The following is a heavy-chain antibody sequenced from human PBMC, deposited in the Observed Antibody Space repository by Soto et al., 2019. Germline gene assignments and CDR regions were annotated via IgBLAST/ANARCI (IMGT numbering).Heavy chain of an antibody. CDR3: ASRDPGTSVDY. CDR1: GGSFTSNNW. CDR2: IYRTGST. J-gene: IGHJ4*02. V-gene: IGHV4-4*02. D-gene: IGHD1-7*01. Sequence: SETLSLTCAVSGGSFTSNNWWTWVRQPPGQGLEWIGEIYRTGSTNYSPSLKSRVTISLDKSENQFSLKVTSLTAADMAVYYCASRDPGTSVDYWGQGTLVTVSS.